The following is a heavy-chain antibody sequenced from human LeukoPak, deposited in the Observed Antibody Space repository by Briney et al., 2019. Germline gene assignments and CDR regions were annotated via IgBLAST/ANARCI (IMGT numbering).Heavy chain of an antibody. CDR3: ARDVRPDY. J-gene: IGHJ4*02. CDR1: GFTFSSYW. V-gene: IGHV3-7*04. D-gene: IGHD6-6*01. Sequence: GGSLRLSCAASGFTFSSYWMSWVRQAPGEGLEWVANIKQDGTEKYYMDSVKGRFSISRDNAKNSLYLQMNALRAEDKAVYYCARDVRPDYWGQGTLVTVSS. CDR2: IKQDGTEK.